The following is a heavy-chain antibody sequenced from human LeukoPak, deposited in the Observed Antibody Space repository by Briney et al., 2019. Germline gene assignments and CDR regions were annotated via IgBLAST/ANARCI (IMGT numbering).Heavy chain of an antibody. CDR2: IYYSGST. Sequence: SETLSLTCTVSGGSISSSSYYWGWIRQPPGRGLEWIGSIYYSGSTYYNPSLKSRVTISVDTSKNQFSLKLSSVTAADTAVYYCAIHQQLDDYWGQGTLVTVSS. V-gene: IGHV4-39*07. CDR3: AIHQQLDDY. CDR1: GGSISSSSYY. J-gene: IGHJ4*02. D-gene: IGHD6-13*01.